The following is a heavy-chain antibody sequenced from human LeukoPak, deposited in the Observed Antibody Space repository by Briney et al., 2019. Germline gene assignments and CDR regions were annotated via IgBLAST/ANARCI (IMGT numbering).Heavy chain of an antibody. Sequence: SETLSLTCTVSGGSISSGSYYWSWIRQPAGKGLEWIGRIYTSGSTNYNPSLKSRVTISVDASKNQFSLKLSSVTAADTAVYYCASFVLVRDAFDIWGQGTMVTVSS. CDR2: IYTSGST. CDR3: ASFVLVRDAFDI. J-gene: IGHJ3*02. V-gene: IGHV4-61*02. D-gene: IGHD6-13*01. CDR1: GGSISSGSYY.